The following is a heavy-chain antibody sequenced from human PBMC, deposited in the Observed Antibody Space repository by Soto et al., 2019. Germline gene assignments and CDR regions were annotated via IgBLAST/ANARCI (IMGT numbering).Heavy chain of an antibody. D-gene: IGHD2-15*01. Sequence: SETLSLTCTVSGGSISSGGYYWSWIRQHPGKGLEWIGYIYYSGSTYYNPSLKSRVTISVDTSKNQFSLKLSSVTAADTAVYYCARTPRGVVVVADAQHGAFDIWGQGTMVTVSS. CDR2: IYYSGST. CDR1: GGSISSGGYY. CDR3: ARTPRGVVVVADAQHGAFDI. J-gene: IGHJ3*02. V-gene: IGHV4-31*03.